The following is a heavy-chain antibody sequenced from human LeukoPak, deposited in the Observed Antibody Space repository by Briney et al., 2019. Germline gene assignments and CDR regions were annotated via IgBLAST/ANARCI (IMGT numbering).Heavy chain of an antibody. CDR3: ARDRGYDILTGYRAVDAFDI. CDR1: GYTFTSYG. V-gene: IGHV1-18*01. J-gene: IGHJ3*02. Sequence: ASVTASFTASGYTFTSYGISWVRQAPGQGLEWMGWISAYNGNTNYAQKLQGRVTMTTDTSTSTAYMELRSLRSDDTAVYYCARDRGYDILTGYRAVDAFDIWGQGTMVTVSS. D-gene: IGHD3-9*01. CDR2: ISAYNGNT.